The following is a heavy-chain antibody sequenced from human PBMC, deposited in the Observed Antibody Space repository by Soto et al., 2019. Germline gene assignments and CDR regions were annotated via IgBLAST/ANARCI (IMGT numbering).Heavy chain of an antibody. D-gene: IGHD3-3*01. CDR2: ISAYNGNT. Sequence: ASVKVSCKASGYTFTSYGISWVRQAPGQGLEWMGWISAYNGNTNYAQKLQGRVTMTTDTSTSTAYMELRSLRSDDTAVYYCARDHYAGITIFGDYDPWGQGTLVTVS. V-gene: IGHV1-18*01. CDR1: GYTFTSYG. CDR3: ARDHYAGITIFGDYDP. J-gene: IGHJ5*02.